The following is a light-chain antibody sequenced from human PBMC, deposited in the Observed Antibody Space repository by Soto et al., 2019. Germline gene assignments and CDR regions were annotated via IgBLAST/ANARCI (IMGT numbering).Light chain of an antibody. CDR2: YDD. V-gene: IGLV1-36*01. CDR3: AAWDDSLNGWV. Sequence: QPVLTQPPSVSEAPRQRVTISCSGSSSNIGSNAVNWYQQLPGKAPNLLIYYDDLLPSGVSDRFSGSRSGTSASLAISGLQSEDAADYYCAAWDDSLNGWVFGGGTKLTVL. CDR1: SSNIGSNA. J-gene: IGLJ3*02.